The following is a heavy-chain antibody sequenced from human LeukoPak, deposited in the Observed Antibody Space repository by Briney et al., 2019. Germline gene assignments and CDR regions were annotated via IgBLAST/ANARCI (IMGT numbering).Heavy chain of an antibody. V-gene: IGHV3-9*01. J-gene: IGHJ2*01. CDR3: AKGGQELGSYWYFDL. CDR2: ISWNSGSI. CDR1: GFTFDDYA. Sequence: GRSLRLSCAASGFTFDDYAMHWVRQAPGKGLEWVSGISWNSGSIGYADSVKGRFTISRDNAKNSLYLQMNSLRAEDTAVYYCAKGGQELGSYWYFDLWGRGTLVTVSS. D-gene: IGHD7-27*01.